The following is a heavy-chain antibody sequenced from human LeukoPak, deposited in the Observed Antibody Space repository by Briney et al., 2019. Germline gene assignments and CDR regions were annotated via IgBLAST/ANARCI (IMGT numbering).Heavy chain of an antibody. CDR3: AKNGDRGAYCTGGTCYPYFYYYMDV. CDR1: GFTFSSFW. Sequence: PGGSLRLSCAASGFTFSSFWMSWVRQAPGRGLEWVATIRQDGSQKYYLDSVKGRFTISRDNAKNSLYLQMNSLRAEDTAIYYCAKNGDRGAYCTGGTCYPYFYYYMDVWGKGTTVTI. CDR2: IRQDGSQK. D-gene: IGHD2-15*01. J-gene: IGHJ6*03. V-gene: IGHV3-7*03.